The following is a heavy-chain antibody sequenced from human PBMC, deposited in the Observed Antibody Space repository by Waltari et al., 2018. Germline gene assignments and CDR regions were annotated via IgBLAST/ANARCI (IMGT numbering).Heavy chain of an antibody. Sequence: QVQLQQWGAGLLKPSETLSLTCAVYGGSFSGYYWSWIRQPPGTGLEWIGEINHSGSTNYNPSLKSRVTISVDTSKNQFSLKLSSVTAADTAVYYCARGRRLSITGTYRINWFDPWGQGTLVTVSS. CDR1: GGSFSGYY. CDR3: ARGRRLSITGTYRINWFDP. D-gene: IGHD1-7*01. CDR2: INHSGST. J-gene: IGHJ5*02. V-gene: IGHV4-34*01.